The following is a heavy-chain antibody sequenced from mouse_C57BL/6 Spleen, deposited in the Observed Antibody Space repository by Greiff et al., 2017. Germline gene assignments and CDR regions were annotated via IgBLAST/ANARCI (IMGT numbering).Heavy chain of an antibody. CDR2: IYPGDGDT. Sequence: VQLQQSGAELVKPGASVKISCKASGYAFSSYWMNWVKQRPGTGLEWIGQIYPGDGDTNYNGKFKGKATLTADKSSSTAYMQLSSLTSEDSAVYFCRSITTVVARYFDVWGTGTTVTVSS. V-gene: IGHV1-80*01. J-gene: IGHJ1*03. D-gene: IGHD1-1*01. CDR3: RSITTVVARYFDV. CDR1: GYAFSSYW.